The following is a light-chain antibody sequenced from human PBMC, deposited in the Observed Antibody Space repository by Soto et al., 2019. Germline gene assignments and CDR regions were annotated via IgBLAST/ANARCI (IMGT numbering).Light chain of an antibody. J-gene: IGKJ4*01. V-gene: IGKV3-20*01. Sequence: EIVLTQSPGTLSLSPGERATLSCRASQSVSSYLAWYQQKPGQAPRLLIYGASSRATGIPDRFSGSGSGTDFTLTISRLEPEEFAVYYCHQYGSSPPVTFGGGTKVEIK. CDR2: GAS. CDR1: QSVSSY. CDR3: HQYGSSPPVT.